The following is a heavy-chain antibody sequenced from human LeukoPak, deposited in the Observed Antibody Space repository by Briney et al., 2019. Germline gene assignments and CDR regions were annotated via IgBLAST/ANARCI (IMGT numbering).Heavy chain of an antibody. CDR1: GGSIISYY. CDR3: ASSMTTVTTNDY. D-gene: IGHD4-17*01. V-gene: IGHV4-34*01. J-gene: IGHJ4*02. CDR2: INHSGST. Sequence: SETLSLTCTVSGGSIISYYWSWIRQPPGKGLEWIGEINHSGSTNYNPSLKSRVTISVDTAKNQFSLKLSSVTAADTAVYYCASSMTTVTTNDYWGQGTLVTVSS.